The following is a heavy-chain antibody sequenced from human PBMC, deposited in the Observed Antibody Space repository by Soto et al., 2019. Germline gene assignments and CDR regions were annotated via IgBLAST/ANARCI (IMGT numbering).Heavy chain of an antibody. J-gene: IGHJ3*02. V-gene: IGHV3-23*01. CDR3: AKTILGFGDPNDAFDI. CDR2: ISGSGGST. CDR1: GFTFSSYA. D-gene: IGHD3-10*01. Sequence: GGSLRLSCAASGFTFSSYAMSWVRQAPGKGLEWVSAISGSGGSTYYADSVKGRFTISRDNSKNTLYLQMNSLRAEDTAVYYCAKTILGFGDPNDAFDIWGQGTMVTVSS.